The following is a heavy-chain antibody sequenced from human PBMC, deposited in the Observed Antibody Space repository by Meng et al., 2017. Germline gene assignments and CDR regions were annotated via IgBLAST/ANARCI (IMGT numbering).Heavy chain of an antibody. J-gene: IGHJ4*02. Sequence: ASVKVSCKPSGYTFTAYYIHWVRQAPGQGLEWMGHINPDTGDTLYAQKFQGGVSMTGDTSISTAYVELSGLRSDDTAVYYCARDENISLGKLFGDYWGQGTPVTVSS. D-gene: IGHD2-21*01. CDR1: GYTFTAYY. V-gene: IGHV1-2*06. CDR3: ARDENISLGKLFGDY. CDR2: INPDTGDT.